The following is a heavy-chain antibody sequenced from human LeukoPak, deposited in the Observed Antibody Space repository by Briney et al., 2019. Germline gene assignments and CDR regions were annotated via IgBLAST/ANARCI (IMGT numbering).Heavy chain of an antibody. Sequence: GGSVRLSCAASGFTFSSYGMHWVRQAPGKGLEWVAVISYDGSNKYYADSVKGRFTISRDNSKNTLYLQMNSLRAEDTAVYYCAKGGGLLPPFDYWGQGTLVTVSS. D-gene: IGHD2-21*02. CDR3: AKGGGLLPPFDY. V-gene: IGHV3-30*18. CDR1: GFTFSSYG. J-gene: IGHJ4*02. CDR2: ISYDGSNK.